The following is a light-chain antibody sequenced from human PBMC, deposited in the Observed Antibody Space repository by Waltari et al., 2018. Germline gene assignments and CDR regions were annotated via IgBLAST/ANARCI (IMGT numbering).Light chain of an antibody. V-gene: IGKV3-20*01. CDR1: QRDSRY. Sequence: RASQRDSRYWAWYQQKPGQAPRLRIYDASIRAAGIPDRFRGSGSGTDFSLTISRLEPEEFALYYCQKYGNLPATFGQGTKVQMK. CDR2: DAS. J-gene: IGKJ1*01. CDR3: QKYGNLPAT.